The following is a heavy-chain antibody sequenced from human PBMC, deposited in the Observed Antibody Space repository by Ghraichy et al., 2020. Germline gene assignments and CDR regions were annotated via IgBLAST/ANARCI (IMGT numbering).Heavy chain of an antibody. D-gene: IGHD6-19*01. J-gene: IGHJ6*02. V-gene: IGHV3-21*01. CDR3: SRGGGAGTPVLYHMDV. CDR2: IGSSTRYI. CDR1: GLMFSPNT. Sequence: GGSLRLSCVASGLMFSPNTMNWVRQAPGKGLEWVSSIGSSTRYIYYADSVKGRFTISRDNAQNSLYLQMNSLRAEDTAVYYCSRGGGAGTPVLYHMDVWGLGTTVTVSS.